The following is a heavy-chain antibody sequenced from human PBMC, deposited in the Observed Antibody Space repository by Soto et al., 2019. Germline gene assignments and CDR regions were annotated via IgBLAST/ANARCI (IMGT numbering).Heavy chain of an antibody. CDR1: GYTFTSYG. CDR2: ISAYNGNT. V-gene: IGHV1-18*01. CDR3: ARAGDYYDSSGYLVY. J-gene: IGHJ4*02. Sequence: ASVKVTCKASGYTFTSYGISWVRQAPGQGLEWMGWISAYNGNTNYAQKLQGRVTMTTDTSTSTAYMELRSLRSDDTAVYYCARAGDYYDSSGYLVYWGQGTLVTVSS. D-gene: IGHD3-22*01.